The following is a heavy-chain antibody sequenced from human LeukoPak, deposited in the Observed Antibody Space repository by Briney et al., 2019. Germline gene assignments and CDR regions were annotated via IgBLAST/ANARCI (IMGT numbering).Heavy chain of an antibody. CDR1: GFTFSSYS. D-gene: IGHD3-10*01. J-gene: IGHJ4*02. V-gene: IGHV3-21*01. CDR3: ARDSRFGHYFDY. CDR2: ISSSSSYI. Sequence: PGGSLRLSCAASGFTFSSYSMNWVRQAPGKGLEWVSSISSSSSYIYYADSVKGRFTISRDNAKNSLYLQMNSLRAEDTAVYYCARDSRFGHYFDYWGQGTLVTVSS.